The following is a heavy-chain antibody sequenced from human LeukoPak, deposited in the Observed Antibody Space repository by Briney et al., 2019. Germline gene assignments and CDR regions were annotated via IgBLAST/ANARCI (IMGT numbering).Heavy chain of an antibody. D-gene: IGHD3-10*01. CDR3: ASTPYYGSGKSWYFDL. Sequence: SETLSLTCTVSGGSISSYYWSWIRQHPGKGLEWIGYIYYSGSTYYNPSLKSRVTISVDTSKNQFSLKLSSVTAADTAVYYCASTPYYGSGKSWYFDLWGRGTLVTVSS. CDR2: IYYSGST. J-gene: IGHJ2*01. V-gene: IGHV4-59*06. CDR1: GGSISSYY.